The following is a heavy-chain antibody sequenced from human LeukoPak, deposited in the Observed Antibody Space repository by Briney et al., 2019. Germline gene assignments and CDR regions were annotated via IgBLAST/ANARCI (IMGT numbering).Heavy chain of an antibody. Sequence: GGSLRLSCAASGFTFSSYWMSWVRQAPGKGLEWVANIKQDGSEKYYVDSVKGRFTISRDNAKNSLYLQMNSLRAEDTAVYYCARERSGYYPLPIDYWGQGTLVTVSS. V-gene: IGHV3-7*01. CDR2: IKQDGSEK. J-gene: IGHJ4*02. D-gene: IGHD3-3*01. CDR1: GFTFSSYW. CDR3: ARERSGYYPLPIDY.